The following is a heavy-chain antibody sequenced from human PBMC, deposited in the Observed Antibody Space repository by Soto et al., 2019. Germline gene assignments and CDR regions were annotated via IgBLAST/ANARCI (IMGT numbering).Heavy chain of an antibody. CDR1: GFTFSSYA. CDR2: ISGSGGST. V-gene: IGHV3-23*01. CDR3: ARDPTLEGTGMVRGAIRGWFDP. Sequence: EVQLLESGGGLVQPGGSLRLSCAASGFTFSSYAMSWVRQAPGKGLEWVSAISGSGGSTYYADSVKGRFTISRDNSKNTLYLQMNSLRAEDTAVYYCARDPTLEGTGMVRGAIRGWFDPWGQGTLVTVSS. J-gene: IGHJ5*02. D-gene: IGHD3-10*01.